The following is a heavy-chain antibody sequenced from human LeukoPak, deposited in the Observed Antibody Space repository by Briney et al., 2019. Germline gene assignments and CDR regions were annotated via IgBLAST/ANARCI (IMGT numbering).Heavy chain of an antibody. Sequence: SETLSLTCTVSGVSISSYYWSWIRQPPGKGLEWIGYIYYSGSTNYNPSLKSRVTISVDTSKNQFSLNLSSVTAPDPDVYYCARVGTMVRGVITVRGWFDPWGQGALVTVSS. D-gene: IGHD3-10*01. CDR3: ARVGTMVRGVITVRGWFDP. CDR1: GVSISSYY. J-gene: IGHJ5*02. V-gene: IGHV4-59*01. CDR2: IYYSGST.